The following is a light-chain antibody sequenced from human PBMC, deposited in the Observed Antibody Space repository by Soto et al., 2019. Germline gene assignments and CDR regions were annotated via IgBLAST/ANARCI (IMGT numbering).Light chain of an antibody. Sequence: VLTQSPGTLSLSRGERATLSCRASERIYSAYLGWYQQKPGQAPRLLIYGTSSRATGIPDRFSGSGSGTDFTLTISSLQSEDSAVYYCQQYHDWPPITFGQGTRLEIK. V-gene: IGKV3-20*01. CDR1: ERIYSAY. CDR3: QQYHDWPPIT. J-gene: IGKJ5*01. CDR2: GTS.